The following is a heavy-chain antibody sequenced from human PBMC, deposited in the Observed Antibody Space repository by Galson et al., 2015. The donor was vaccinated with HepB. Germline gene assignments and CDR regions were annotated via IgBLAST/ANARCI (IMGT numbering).Heavy chain of an antibody. Sequence: SLRLSCAASGFTFSSYGMHWVRQAPGKGLEWVAVISYDGSNKYYADSVKGRFTISRDNSKNTLYLQMNSLRAEDTAVYYCAKDGRYCSGGSCSYFDYWGQGTLVTVSS. J-gene: IGHJ4*02. CDR2: ISYDGSNK. D-gene: IGHD2-15*01. CDR3: AKDGRYCSGGSCSYFDY. CDR1: GFTFSSYG. V-gene: IGHV3-30*18.